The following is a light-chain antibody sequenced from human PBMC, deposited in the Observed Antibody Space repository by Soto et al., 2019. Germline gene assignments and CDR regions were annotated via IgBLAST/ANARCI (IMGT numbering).Light chain of an antibody. V-gene: IGKV1-39*01. Sequence: IQMTQSPSSLSASVGDTVTITCRASQTISFYLNWYQQKPGRTPNLLIYATSSLQSGVPSRFDGSASGTEFTLTIISLQPDDFATYYCQQSFSTPHTFGQGTKLELK. CDR2: ATS. J-gene: IGKJ2*01. CDR3: QQSFSTPHT. CDR1: QTISFY.